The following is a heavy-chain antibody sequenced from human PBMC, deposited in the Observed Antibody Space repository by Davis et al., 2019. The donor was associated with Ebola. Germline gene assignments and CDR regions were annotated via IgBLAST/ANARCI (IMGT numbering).Heavy chain of an antibody. V-gene: IGHV4-34*01. CDR2: INHNANT. Sequence: MPGGSLRLSCDLYGGSSNFYYWSWIRQPPGKGPEWIGEINHNANTKHNPSLKSRVTMSVDPSKNQFSLKLSSVTAADTAVYYYARGVYSYGAQYYFDYWGQGTLVTVSS. J-gene: IGHJ4*02. CDR3: ARGVYSYGAQYYFDY. D-gene: IGHD5-18*01. CDR1: GGSSNFYY.